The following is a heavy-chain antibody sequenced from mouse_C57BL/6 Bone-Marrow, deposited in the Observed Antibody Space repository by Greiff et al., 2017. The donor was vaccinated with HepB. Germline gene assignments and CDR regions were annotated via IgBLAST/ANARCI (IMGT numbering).Heavy chain of an antibody. D-gene: IGHD4-1*01. CDR1: GFNIKDDY. CDR2: IDPENGDT. CDR3: TTSTGLFDY. J-gene: IGHJ2*01. V-gene: IGHV14-4*01. Sequence: DVKLQESGAELVRPGASVKLSCTASGFNIKDDYMHWVKQRPEQGLEGIGWIDPENGDTEYASKFQGKATITADTSSNTAYLQLSSLTSEDTAVYYCTTSTGLFDYWGQGTTLTVSS.